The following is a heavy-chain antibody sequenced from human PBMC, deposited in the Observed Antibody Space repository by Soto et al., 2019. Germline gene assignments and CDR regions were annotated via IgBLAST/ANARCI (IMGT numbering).Heavy chain of an antibody. D-gene: IGHD6-25*01. V-gene: IGHV3-23*01. CDR2: ISGSGGST. Sequence: GGSLRLSCAASGFTFSSYAMSWVRQAPGKGLEWVSAISGSGGSTYYADSVKGRFTISRDNSKNTLYLQINRLRAEDTAVYYCAKDRVGYFRGFDYWGEALLVTVHS. CDR3: AKDRVGYFRGFDY. J-gene: IGHJ4*02. CDR1: GFTFSSYA.